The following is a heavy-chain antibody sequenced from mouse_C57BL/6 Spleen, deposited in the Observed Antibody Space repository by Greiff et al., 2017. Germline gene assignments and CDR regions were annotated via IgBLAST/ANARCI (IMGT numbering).Heavy chain of an antibody. V-gene: IGHV1-82*01. J-gene: IGHJ1*03. CDR1: GYAFSSSW. CDR3: ARRSYYYGSSYGYFDV. Sequence: VQLQQSGPELVKPGASVKISCKASGYAFSSSWMNWVKQRPGKGLEWIGRIYPGDGETNYNGKFKGKATLAADKSSSTAYMQLSSLTSEASAVYFCARRSYYYGSSYGYFDVWGTGTTVTVSS. CDR2: IYPGDGET. D-gene: IGHD1-1*01.